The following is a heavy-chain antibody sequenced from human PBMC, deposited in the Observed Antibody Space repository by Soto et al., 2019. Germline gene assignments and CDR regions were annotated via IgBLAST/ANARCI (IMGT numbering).Heavy chain of an antibody. D-gene: IGHD3-9*01. CDR1: GFTFSNAW. Sequence: PGGSLRLSCAASGFTFSNAWMNWVRQAPGKGLEWVGRIKSKTDGGTTDYAAPVKGRFTISRDDSKNTLYLQMNSLKTEDTAVYYCTTDDALNYDILTGYYTYYSYYGMDAWGQGTTVTVSS. CDR3: TTDDALNYDILTGYYTYYSYYGMDA. J-gene: IGHJ6*02. V-gene: IGHV3-15*07. CDR2: IKSKTDGGTT.